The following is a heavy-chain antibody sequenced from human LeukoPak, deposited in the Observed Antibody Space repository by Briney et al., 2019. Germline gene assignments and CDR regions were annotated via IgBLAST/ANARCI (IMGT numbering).Heavy chain of an antibody. CDR2: INSDGSTT. V-gene: IGHV3-74*01. D-gene: IGHD1-26*01. CDR3: VRDGVGAPPFDY. CDR1: GFTFSSYW. Sequence: GGSLRLSCAASGFTFSSYWMHWVRQAPGKGLVWVSNINSDGSTTTYADSVKGRSTISRDNAKNTLYLQMNNLRAEDTGVYYCVRDGVGAPPFDYWGEGILVTVSS. J-gene: IGHJ4*02.